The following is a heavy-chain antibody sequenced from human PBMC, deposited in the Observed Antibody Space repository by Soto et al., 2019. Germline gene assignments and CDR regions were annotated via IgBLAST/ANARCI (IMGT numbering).Heavy chain of an antibody. J-gene: IGHJ5*02. CDR2: INQDGSEK. CDR3: SRSPDS. CDR1: GFTFSTYW. Sequence: GGSLRLSCAASGFTFSTYWMDWLRQTPGKGLEWFANINQDGSEKNYVDSVKGRFTIYRDNAKNSLYLQMSSLTAEDSALYYFSRSPDSWGQGTRVTV. D-gene: IGHD2-21*01. V-gene: IGHV3-7*01.